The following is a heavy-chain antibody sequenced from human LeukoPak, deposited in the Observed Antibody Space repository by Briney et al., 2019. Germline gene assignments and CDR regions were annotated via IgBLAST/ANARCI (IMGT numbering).Heavy chain of an antibody. CDR2: IKQDGSEK. V-gene: IGHV3-7*01. CDR3: AREIIAVAGTDYFDY. D-gene: IGHD6-19*01. CDR1: GFTFSSYS. Sequence: PGGSLRLSCAASGFTFSSYSMSWVRQAPGKGLEWVANIKQDGSEKYYVDSVKGRFTISRDNAKNSLYLQMNSLRGEDTAVYYCAREIIAVAGTDYFDYWGQGTLVTVSS. J-gene: IGHJ4*02.